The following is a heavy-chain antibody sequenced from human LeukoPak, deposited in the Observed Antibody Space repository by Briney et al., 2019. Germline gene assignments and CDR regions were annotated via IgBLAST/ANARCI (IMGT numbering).Heavy chain of an antibody. J-gene: IGHJ6*02. Sequence: GSSVKVSCKASGGTFSSYAISWVRQAPGQGLEWMGGIIPIFGTANYAQKFQGRVTITADESTSTAYMELSSLRSEDAAVYFRARVSIAARLNYYYGMDVWGQGTTVTVSS. CDR1: GGTFSSYA. CDR2: IIPIFGTA. CDR3: ARVSIAARLNYYYGMDV. D-gene: IGHD6-6*01. V-gene: IGHV1-69*01.